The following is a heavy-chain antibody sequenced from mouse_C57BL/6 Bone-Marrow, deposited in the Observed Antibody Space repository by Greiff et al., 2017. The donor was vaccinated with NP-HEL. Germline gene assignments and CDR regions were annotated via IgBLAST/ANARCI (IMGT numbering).Heavy chain of an antibody. CDR2: INPNNGGT. J-gene: IGHJ1*03. D-gene: IGHD2-4*01. V-gene: IGHV1-26*01. CDR3: GRPGDYDFPRYWYFDV. CDR1: GYTFTDYY. Sequence: VQLQQSGPELVKPGASVKISCKASGYTFTDYYMNWVKQSHGKSLEWIGDINPNNGGTSYNQKFKGKATLTVDKSSSTAYMELRSLTSEDSAVYYCGRPGDYDFPRYWYFDVWGTGTTVTVSS.